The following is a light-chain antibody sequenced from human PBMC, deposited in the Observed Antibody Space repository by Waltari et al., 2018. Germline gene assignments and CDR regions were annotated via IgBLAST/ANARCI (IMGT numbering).Light chain of an antibody. CDR2: QDS. CDR1: TLGDKY. CDR3: QAWDSSTGV. V-gene: IGLV3-1*01. J-gene: IGLJ2*01. Sequence: SYELTQPPSVSVSPGQTASIPCSGDTLGDKYACWYQKKPGQSPVLVIYQDSKRPSGIPERFSGSNSGNTATLTISGTQAMDEADYYCQAWDSSTGVFGGGTKLTVL.